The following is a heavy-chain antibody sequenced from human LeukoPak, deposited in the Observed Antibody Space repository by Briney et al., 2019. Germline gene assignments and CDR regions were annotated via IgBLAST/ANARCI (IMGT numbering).Heavy chain of an antibody. J-gene: IGHJ6*02. D-gene: IGHD4-17*01. CDR1: GASVNSGDYY. V-gene: IGHV4-30-4*01. CDR2: IYYRGST. Sequence: PSETLSLTCTVSGASVNSGDYYWNWIRQSPGKGLEWIGYIYYRGSTYYNPSLKSRLSISVDTSKNQFSLKLNSVTAADTAVYYCARDLRSTVTTLDVWGQGTTVTVSS. CDR3: ARDLRSTVTTLDV.